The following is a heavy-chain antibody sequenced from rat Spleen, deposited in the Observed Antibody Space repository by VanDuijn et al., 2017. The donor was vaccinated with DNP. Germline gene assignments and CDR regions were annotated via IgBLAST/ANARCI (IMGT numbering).Heavy chain of an antibody. CDR1: GYSITSNY. CDR3: AREDYYSGDWYFDF. D-gene: IGHD1-1*01. Sequence: EVQLQESGPGLVKPSQSLSLTCSVTGYSITSNYWGWIRKFPGNKMEWIGHIRNSGSTSYNPSLKSRISSTRDTSKNQFFLKLNSVTTEDRSTYYCAREDYYSGDWYFDFWGPGSRVTVSA. V-gene: IGHV3-1*01. J-gene: IGHJ1*01. CDR2: IRNSGST.